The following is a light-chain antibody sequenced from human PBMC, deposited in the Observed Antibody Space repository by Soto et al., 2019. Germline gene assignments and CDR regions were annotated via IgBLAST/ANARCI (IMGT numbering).Light chain of an antibody. J-gene: IGKJ5*01. CDR3: QQRSYLIS. CDR2: DAS. Sequence: EIVLTQSPATLSLSPGETSTLSCSASQSVTSFLAWYQQKPGQTPRLLIYDASIRATGIPARFSGSGSGTDFTLTISSLEPEDFAVYYCQQRSYLISFGQGTRLEIK. CDR1: QSVTSF. V-gene: IGKV3-11*01.